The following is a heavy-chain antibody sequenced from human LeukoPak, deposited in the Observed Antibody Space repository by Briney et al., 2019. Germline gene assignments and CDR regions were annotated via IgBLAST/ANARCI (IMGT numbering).Heavy chain of an antibody. CDR3: ARGYCSGGSCYSYYYYNYMDV. D-gene: IGHD2-15*01. CDR2: IAYSGST. Sequence: SETLSLTCTVSGGSISSSSYEWGWIRQPPGRGREWIVSIAYSGSTYYNPSLKSRVTISVETAKNQFSLKLSSVTAADTAVYYCARGYCSGGSCYSYYYYNYMDVWGQGTLVTVSS. CDR1: GGSISSSSYE. V-gene: IGHV4-39*07. J-gene: IGHJ6*03.